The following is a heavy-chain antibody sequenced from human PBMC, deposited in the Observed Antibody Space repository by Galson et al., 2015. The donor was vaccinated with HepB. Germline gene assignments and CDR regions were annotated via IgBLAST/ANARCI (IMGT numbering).Heavy chain of an antibody. D-gene: IGHD5-12*01. J-gene: IGHJ4*02. CDR2: ISYDGSNK. Sequence: SLRLSCAASGFTFSSYGMHWVRQAPGKGLEWVAVISYDGSNKYYADSVKGRFTISRDNSKNTLYLQMNSLRAEDTAVYYCAIIVATNSGGFSFDYWGQGTLVTVSS. CDR3: AIIVATNSGGFSFDY. CDR1: GFTFSSYG. V-gene: IGHV3-30*03.